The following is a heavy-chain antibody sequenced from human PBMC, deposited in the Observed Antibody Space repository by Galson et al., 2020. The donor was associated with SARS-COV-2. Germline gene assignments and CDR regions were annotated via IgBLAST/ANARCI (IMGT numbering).Heavy chain of an antibody. CDR2: MNHNSGNT. J-gene: IGHJ4*02. CDR1: GYTFTSYD. V-gene: IGHV1-8*01. D-gene: IGHD3-22*01. Sequence: GESLKISCKTSGYTFTSYDINWVRQATGQGLEWMGWMNHNSGNTGHAQKFQGRITMTKNTSLGTAYMELSSLRSEDTAVYYWARGHVSPIMVVGVMTGETYYCDYGGQGTLVTVSS. CDR3: ARGHVSPIMVVGVMTGETYYCDY.